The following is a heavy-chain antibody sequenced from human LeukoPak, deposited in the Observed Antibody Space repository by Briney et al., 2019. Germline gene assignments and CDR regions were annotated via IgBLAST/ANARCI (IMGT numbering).Heavy chain of an antibody. J-gene: IGHJ4*02. Sequence: SETLSLTCTVSGYSISSGHFWGWIRQPPGKGLEWIGSIYDSGTTYYNPSLKSRVTISADTSKNQFSLKLSSVTAADTAVYYCARTSIAARPHYFDYWGQGTLVTVSS. CDR2: IYDSGTT. V-gene: IGHV4-38-2*02. CDR1: GYSISSGHF. D-gene: IGHD6-6*01. CDR3: ARTSIAARPHYFDY.